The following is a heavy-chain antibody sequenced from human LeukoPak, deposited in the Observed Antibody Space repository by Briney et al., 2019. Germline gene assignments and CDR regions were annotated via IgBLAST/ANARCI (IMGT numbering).Heavy chain of an antibody. D-gene: IGHD6-19*01. V-gene: IGHV1-2*02. J-gene: IGHJ4*02. CDR2: INPNSGGT. CDR3: ASGGERYSSGWYGDY. CDR1: GYTFTGYY. Sequence: ASVKVSCKASGYTFTGYYMHWVRQALGQGLEWMGWINPNSGGTNYAQKFQGRVTMTRDTSISTAYMELSRLTSDDTAVYYCASGGERYSSGWYGDYWGQGTLVTVSS.